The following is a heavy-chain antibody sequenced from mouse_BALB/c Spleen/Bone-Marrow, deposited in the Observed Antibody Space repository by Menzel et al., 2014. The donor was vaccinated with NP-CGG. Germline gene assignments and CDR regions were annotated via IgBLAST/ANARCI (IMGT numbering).Heavy chain of an antibody. V-gene: IGHV14-3*02. Sequence: EVQLVESGAELVKPGASVKLSCTASGFNIKDTYMHWVKQRPEQGLEWIGRIDPANGNTKYDPKFQGKATITADTSSNTAYLQLSSLTSEDTAVYYCARVGNYGPSYAMDYWGQGTSVTVSS. D-gene: IGHD2-1*01. CDR1: GFNIKDTY. J-gene: IGHJ4*01. CDR3: ARVGNYGPSYAMDY. CDR2: IDPANGNT.